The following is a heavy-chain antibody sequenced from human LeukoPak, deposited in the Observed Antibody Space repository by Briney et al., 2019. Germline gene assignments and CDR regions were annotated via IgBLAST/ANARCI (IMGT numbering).Heavy chain of an antibody. V-gene: IGHV1-18*01. CDR1: GYTFTSYG. CDR3: AREGGHIVATIAFDY. Sequence: GASVKVSCKAPGYTFTSYGISWVRQAPGQGLEWMGWISAYNGNTNYAQKLQGRVTMTTDTSTSTAYTELRSLRSDDTAVYYCAREGGHIVATIAFDYWGQGTLVTVSS. J-gene: IGHJ4*02. D-gene: IGHD5-12*01. CDR2: ISAYNGNT.